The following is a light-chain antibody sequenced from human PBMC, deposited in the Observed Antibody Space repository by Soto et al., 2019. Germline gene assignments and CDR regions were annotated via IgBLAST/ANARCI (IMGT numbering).Light chain of an antibody. CDR3: QQYNNWPLT. V-gene: IGKV3D-15*01. CDR2: GAT. CDR1: QTVRDN. Sequence: EVVMTQSPATLSVSPGERATLSCRASQTVRDNLGWYQQKPGQPPRLLIYGATTRATGIPARFGGSGSGTEFTLTISSLQSEDFAVYYCQQYNNWPLTFGGGTKVEIK. J-gene: IGKJ4*01.